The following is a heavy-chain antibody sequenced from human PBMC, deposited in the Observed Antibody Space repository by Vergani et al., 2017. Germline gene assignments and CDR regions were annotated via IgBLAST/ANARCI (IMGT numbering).Heavy chain of an antibody. CDR3: ARVFSSGWYSGFDY. J-gene: IGHJ4*02. CDR2: ISWDGGST. V-gene: IGHV3-43*01. Sequence: EVQLVESGGVVVQPGGSLRLSCAASGFTFDDYTMHWVRQAPGKGLEWVSLISWDGGSTYYADSVKGRFTISRDNSKNSLYLQMNSLRAEDTAVYYCARVFSSGWYSGFDYWGQGTLVTVSS. D-gene: IGHD6-19*01. CDR1: GFTFDDYT.